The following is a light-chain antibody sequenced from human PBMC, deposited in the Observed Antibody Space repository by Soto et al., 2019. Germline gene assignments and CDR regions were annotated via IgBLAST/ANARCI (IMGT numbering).Light chain of an antibody. CDR3: QKHNNWPLP. CDR1: QSISSSY. J-gene: IGKJ5*01. Sequence: EIVMTQSPATLSVSPGERATLSCRASQSISSSYLAWYQQKPGQAPRLLIYGASTRATGVPARFSGSGSGTEFSLTISSRQSEDFALYYSQKHNNWPLPFGQGTRLEIK. CDR2: GAS. V-gene: IGKV3-15*01.